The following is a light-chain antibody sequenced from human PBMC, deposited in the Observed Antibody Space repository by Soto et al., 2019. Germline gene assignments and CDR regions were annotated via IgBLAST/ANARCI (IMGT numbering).Light chain of an antibody. J-gene: IGKJ1*01. Sequence: DILLTQSPLSVSACMGDRVTISCRSSQTIGRYLNWYQHKPGRAPKLLIYAAFSLESGVPSRFGGSGSGTEFTLTISSLQPDDFATYYCQQYNRYSWTFGQGSKVDI. CDR2: AAF. V-gene: IGKV1-5*03. CDR1: QTIGRY. CDR3: QQYNRYSWT.